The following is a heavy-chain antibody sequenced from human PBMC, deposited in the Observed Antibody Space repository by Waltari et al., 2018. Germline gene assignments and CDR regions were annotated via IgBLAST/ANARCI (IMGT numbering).Heavy chain of an antibody. CDR3: ATLNSADRDY. V-gene: IGHV1-69*13. J-gene: IGHJ4*02. Sequence: QVHLVQSGTELKKPGSSVRVSCRDSAGTFKNYAVTWVRQPLGQGLEWMGSINPIYGQSNYAQNLQGRLTIAADESTDTVYMDLSGLRSEDTATYYCATLNSADRDYWGQGTLVTVSP. CDR2: INPIYGQS. CDR1: AGTFKNYA.